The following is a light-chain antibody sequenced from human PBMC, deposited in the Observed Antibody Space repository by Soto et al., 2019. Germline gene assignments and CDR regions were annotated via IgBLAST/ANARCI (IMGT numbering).Light chain of an antibody. Sequence: IVLTQSPGTLSLSPGDRATLSCRAGQSVSGTFLAWYQQKPGQPPELLIYGASRRATGIPDRFTGSGSGTEFTLTISGLEPEDFAGYYCLAYGGSPQVTCGQGNKVEI. V-gene: IGKV3-20*01. CDR3: LAYGGSPQVT. CDR1: QSVSGTF. J-gene: IGKJ1*01. CDR2: GAS.